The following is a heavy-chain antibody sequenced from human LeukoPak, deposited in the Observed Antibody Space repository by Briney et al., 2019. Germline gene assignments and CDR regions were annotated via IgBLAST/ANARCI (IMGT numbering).Heavy chain of an antibody. CDR2: ISGSGGST. J-gene: IGHJ4*02. Sequence: GGSLRLSCAASGFTFSSYAMSWVRQAPGKGLEWVSAISGSGGSTYYADSVKGRFTISRDNSKNTLYLQMNSLRAEDTAVYYCAKDPDYYDSSGYYYFDYRGQGTLVTVSS. CDR3: AKDPDYYDSSGYYYFDY. D-gene: IGHD3-22*01. CDR1: GFTFSSYA. V-gene: IGHV3-23*01.